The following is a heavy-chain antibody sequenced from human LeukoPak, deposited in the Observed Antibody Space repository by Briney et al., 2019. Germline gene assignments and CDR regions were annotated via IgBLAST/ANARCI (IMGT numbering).Heavy chain of an antibody. V-gene: IGHV4-38-2*01. CDR2: IYHSGST. Sequence: SETLSLTCAVSGYAISSGYYWGWIRQPPGKGLEWIGSIYHSGSTYYNPSLKSRVTISVDTSKNQFSLKLSSVTAADTAVYYCATRSSSWYFDYWGQGTLVTVSS. CDR1: GYAISSGYY. CDR3: ATRSSSWYFDY. J-gene: IGHJ4*02. D-gene: IGHD6-13*01.